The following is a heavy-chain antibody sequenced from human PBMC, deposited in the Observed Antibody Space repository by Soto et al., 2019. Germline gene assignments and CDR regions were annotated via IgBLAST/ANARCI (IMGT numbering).Heavy chain of an antibody. CDR3: ASTEDFFDY. Sequence: ASETLSLTCSVSGVSLPSGTYYWSWIRQHPGKGLEWIGYIFYSGSTDYNPSLKSRVNISVDTSKNQFSLKLSSVTAADTAVYYCASTEDFFDYWGQGALVTSPQ. CDR2: IFYSGST. J-gene: IGHJ4*02. V-gene: IGHV4-31*03. CDR1: GVSLPSGTYY.